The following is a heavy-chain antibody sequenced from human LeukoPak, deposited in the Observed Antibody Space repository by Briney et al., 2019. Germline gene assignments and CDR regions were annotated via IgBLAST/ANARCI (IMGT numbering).Heavy chain of an antibody. D-gene: IGHD1-20*01. V-gene: IGHV3-30*02. J-gene: IGHJ4*02. CDR1: GFTFSSYS. Sequence: GGSLRLSCAASGFTFSSYSMNWVRQAPGKGLEWVAFIRYDGSNKYYADSVKGRFTISRDNSKNTLYLQMNSLRAEDTAVYYCAKDAEYNWNYFDYWGQGTLVTVSS. CDR2: IRYDGSNK. CDR3: AKDAEYNWNYFDY.